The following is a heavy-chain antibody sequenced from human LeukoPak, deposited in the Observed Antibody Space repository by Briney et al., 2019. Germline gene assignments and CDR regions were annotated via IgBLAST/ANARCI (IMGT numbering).Heavy chain of an antibody. V-gene: IGHV1-18*01. Sequence: ASVKVSCKASGYTFTSYGISWVRQAPGQGLEWMGWISAYNGNTNYAQKLQGRVTMTTDTSTSTAYMELRSLRSDDTAAYYCARGRTIFGVVIVSFDYWGQGTLVTVSS. CDR1: GYTFTSYG. CDR2: ISAYNGNT. J-gene: IGHJ4*02. CDR3: ARGRTIFGVVIVSFDY. D-gene: IGHD3-3*01.